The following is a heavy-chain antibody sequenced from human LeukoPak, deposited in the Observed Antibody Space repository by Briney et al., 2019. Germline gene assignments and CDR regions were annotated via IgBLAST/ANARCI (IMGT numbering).Heavy chain of an antibody. D-gene: IGHD2-15*01. CDR2: INTNTGNP. V-gene: IGHV7-4-1*02. J-gene: IGHJ4*02. Sequence: ASVKVSCKASGYTFTSYAMNWVRQAPGQGLEWMGWINTNTGNPTYAQGFTGRFVFSLDTSVSTAYLQISSLKAEDTAVYYCARGYCSGGSCYLGYFDYWGQGTLVTVSS. CDR1: GYTFTSYA. CDR3: ARGYCSGGSCYLGYFDY.